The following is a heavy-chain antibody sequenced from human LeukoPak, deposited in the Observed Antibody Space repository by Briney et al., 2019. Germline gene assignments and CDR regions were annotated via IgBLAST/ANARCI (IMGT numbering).Heavy chain of an antibody. CDR3: ARDSTTVGYDY. Sequence: GGSLRLSCAASGFTVSSKDMTWVRQAPGKGLEWVSVIYSGGSTYYADSVKGRFTISRDNSKNTLYLQMNSLRAEDTAVYYCARDSTTVGYDYWGQGTLVTVSS. D-gene: IGHD4-23*01. CDR2: IYSGGST. J-gene: IGHJ4*02. CDR1: GFTVSSKD. V-gene: IGHV3-66*01.